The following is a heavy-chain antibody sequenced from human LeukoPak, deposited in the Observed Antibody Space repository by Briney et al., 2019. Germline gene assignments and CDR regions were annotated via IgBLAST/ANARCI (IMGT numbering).Heavy chain of an antibody. D-gene: IGHD6-13*01. CDR1: GFTFSSYW. J-gene: IGHJ4*02. V-gene: IGHV3-7*01. Sequence: GGSLRLSCAAPGFTFSSYWMSWVRQAPGKGLEWVANIKQDGSEKYYVDSVKGRFTISRDNAKNSLYLQMNSLRAEDTAVYYCARSLSSSSFDYWGQGTLVTVSS. CDR2: IKQDGSEK. CDR3: ARSLSSSSFDY.